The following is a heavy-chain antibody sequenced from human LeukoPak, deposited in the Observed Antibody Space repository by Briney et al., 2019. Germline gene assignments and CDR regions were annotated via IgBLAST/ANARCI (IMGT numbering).Heavy chain of an antibody. V-gene: IGHV1-2*06. CDR1: GYTFTGYY. CDR3: ARSRFGVVVPAAIEY. CDR2: INPNSGGT. D-gene: IGHD2-2*02. J-gene: IGHJ4*02. Sequence: GASVKVSCKASGYTFTGYYMHWVRQAPGQGLEWMGRINPNSGGTNYAQKFQGRVTMTRDTSISTAYMELSRLRSDDTAVYYCARSRFGVVVPAAIEYWGQGTLVTVSS.